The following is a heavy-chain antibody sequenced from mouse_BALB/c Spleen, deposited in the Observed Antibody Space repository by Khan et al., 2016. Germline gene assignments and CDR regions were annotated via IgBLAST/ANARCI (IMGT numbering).Heavy chain of an antibody. CDR3: ARLDGSTYWYFDV. J-gene: IGHJ1*01. D-gene: IGHD1-1*01. CDR2: IFPGAGST. V-gene: IGHV1-85*01. CDR1: GYTFTSYA. Sequence: QVQLQQSGAELVKPGASVKLSCKASGYTFTSYAINWVRQRTEQGLEWIGWIFPGAGSTQYNEKFKGKATLTTDKSSSPAYMQLSRLPSEDSDVYVCARLDGSTYWYFDVWGAGTTVTVAS.